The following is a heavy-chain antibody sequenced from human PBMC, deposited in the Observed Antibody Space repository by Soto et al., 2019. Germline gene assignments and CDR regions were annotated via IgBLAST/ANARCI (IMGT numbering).Heavy chain of an antibody. CDR1: GGSISSGDYY. CDR3: ARRGNSWSGYYYYYGMDV. V-gene: IGHV4-30-4*01. D-gene: IGHD6-13*01. J-gene: IGHJ6*02. Sequence: SETLSLTCTVSGGSISSGDYYWSWIRQPPGKGLEWIGYIYDSGSTYYNASLKSRVAISLDTSKNQFSLKLTSVSAADTAVYYCARRGNSWSGYYYYYGMDVWGQGTTVTVSS. CDR2: IYDSGST.